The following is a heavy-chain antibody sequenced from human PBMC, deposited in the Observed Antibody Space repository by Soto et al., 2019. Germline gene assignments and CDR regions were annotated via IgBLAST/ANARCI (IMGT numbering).Heavy chain of an antibody. Sequence: ASVKVSCKASGYTFTNYGLSWVRQAPGQGLEWMGFISVSNGNTNYARKFYGRLTVTTDTSTSTAYMELRSLRSDDTAVYSCVRGIAAAGTGTSYFHYWGKGTLVTVSS. CDR3: VRGIAAAGTGTSYFHY. D-gene: IGHD6-13*01. J-gene: IGHJ4*02. CDR1: GYTFTNYG. V-gene: IGHV1-18*01. CDR2: ISVSNGNT.